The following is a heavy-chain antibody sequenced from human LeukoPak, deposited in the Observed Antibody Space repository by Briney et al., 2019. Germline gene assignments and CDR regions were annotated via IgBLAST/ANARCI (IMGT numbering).Heavy chain of an antibody. V-gene: IGHV5-51*01. D-gene: IGHD6-13*01. Sequence: GESLQISCKGSGYSFNSYWIGWVRQMPGKGLEWMGLIWPGDSDTRISPSFQGQVSFSVDTSINTAYLHWSSLRASDTAMYYCARRPLTPGIAGDYYYDYWGQGTLVTVSS. J-gene: IGHJ4*02. CDR1: GYSFNSYW. CDR2: IWPGDSDT. CDR3: ARRPLTPGIAGDYYYDY.